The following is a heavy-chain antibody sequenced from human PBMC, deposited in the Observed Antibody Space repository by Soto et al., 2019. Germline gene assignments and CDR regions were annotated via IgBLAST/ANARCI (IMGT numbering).Heavy chain of an antibody. CDR2: ISGSGGST. V-gene: IGHV3-23*01. CDR1: GFTFSSYA. D-gene: IGHD6-19*01. J-gene: IGHJ4*02. CDR3: AKDRPPLPSSGWYWEYDDYFDY. Sequence: PGGSLRLSCAASGFTFSSYAMSWVRQAPGKGLEWVSAISGSGGSTYYADSVKGRFTISRDNSKNTLYLQMNSLRAEDTAVYYCAKDRPPLPSSGWYWEYDDYFDYWGQGTLVTVSS.